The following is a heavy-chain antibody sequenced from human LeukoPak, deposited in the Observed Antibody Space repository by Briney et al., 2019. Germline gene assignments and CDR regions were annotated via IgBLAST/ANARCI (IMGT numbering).Heavy chain of an antibody. CDR2: ISSSSSYI. CDR1: GFTFSSYG. J-gene: IGHJ4*02. CDR3: ARVVAVAGTDY. D-gene: IGHD6-19*01. Sequence: PGGSLRLSCAASGFTFSSYGMHWVRQAPGKGLEWVSSISSSSSYIYYADSVKGRFTISRDNAKNSLYLQMNSLRAEDTAVYYCARVVAVAGTDYWGQGTLVTVSS. V-gene: IGHV3-21*01.